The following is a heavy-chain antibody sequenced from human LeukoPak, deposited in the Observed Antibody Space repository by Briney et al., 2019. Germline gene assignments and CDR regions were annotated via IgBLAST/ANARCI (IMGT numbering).Heavy chain of an antibody. J-gene: IGHJ6*03. Sequence: ASVKVSCKASGYTFTSYGISWVRQAPGQGLEWMGWISAYNGNTNYAQRLQGRVTMTTDTSTSTAYMELRSLRSDDTAVYYCARVMIYYYYMDVWGKETTVTVSS. CDR2: ISAYNGNT. D-gene: IGHD3-16*01. CDR1: GYTFTSYG. CDR3: ARVMIYYYYMDV. V-gene: IGHV1-18*01.